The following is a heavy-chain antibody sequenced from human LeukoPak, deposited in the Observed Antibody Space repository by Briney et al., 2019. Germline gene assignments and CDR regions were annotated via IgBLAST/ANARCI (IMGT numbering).Heavy chain of an antibody. CDR1: GFTFSNYA. D-gene: IGHD2-2*01. CDR3: VKVAVQTQVVPAAIFFDY. CDR2: ISGSGGST. J-gene: IGHJ4*02. V-gene: IGHV3-23*01. Sequence: QAGGSLRLSCAAAGFTFSNYAMTWARQARRRGMEWVSSISGSGGSTYYADSVKGRFTISRDNSMTTLYLQMYSLRAEDTAVYYCVKVAVQTQVVPAAIFFDYWGQGTLVTVSS.